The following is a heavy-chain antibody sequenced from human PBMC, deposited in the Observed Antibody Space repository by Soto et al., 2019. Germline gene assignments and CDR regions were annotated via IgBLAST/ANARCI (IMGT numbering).Heavy chain of an antibody. CDR1: GGTFSSYT. CDR2: IIPILGIA. D-gene: IGHD3-10*01. CDR3: ARPLMADYYYYGMDV. J-gene: IGHJ6*02. V-gene: IGHV1-69*02. Sequence: QVQLVQSGAEVKKPGSSVKVSCKASGGTFSSYTISWVRQAAGQGLEWMGRIIPILGIANYAQKFQGRVTITADKSTSTAYMELSSLTSEDTAVYYCARPLMADYYYYGMDVWGQGTTVTVSS.